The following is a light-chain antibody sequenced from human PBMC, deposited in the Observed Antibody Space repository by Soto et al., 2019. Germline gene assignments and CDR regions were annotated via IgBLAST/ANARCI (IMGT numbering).Light chain of an antibody. CDR1: SGHSNYA. J-gene: IGLJ2*01. Sequence: QSVLTQSPSASASLGASVKLTCTLSSGHSNYAIAWHQQRPEKGPRYLMKLNSDGSHSKGDGIPDRFSGSSSGAERHLTISSLQSEDEADSYCQTWGTAIHDVVFGGGTKLTVL. CDR3: QTWGTAIHDVV. CDR2: LNSDGSH. V-gene: IGLV4-69*01.